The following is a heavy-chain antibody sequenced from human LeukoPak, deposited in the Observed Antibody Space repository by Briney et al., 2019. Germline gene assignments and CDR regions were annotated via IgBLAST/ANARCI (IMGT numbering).Heavy chain of an antibody. Sequence: GGSLRLSCAASGFTFSSYGMHWVRQAPGKGLEWVAFIRYDESNKFYAGSVKGRFTISRDNCRNTLYLQMNSLRAEDTAVYYCAKDLYGSGSYQIRLFDYWGQGTLVTVSS. V-gene: IGHV3-30*02. CDR2: IRYDESNK. J-gene: IGHJ4*02. CDR3: AKDLYGSGSYQIRLFDY. CDR1: GFTFSSYG. D-gene: IGHD3-10*01.